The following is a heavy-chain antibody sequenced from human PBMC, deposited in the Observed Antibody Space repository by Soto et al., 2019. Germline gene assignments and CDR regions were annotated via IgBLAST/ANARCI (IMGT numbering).Heavy chain of an antibody. CDR1: GYTFTGYG. CDR3: ASDLSWTRAFDI. D-gene: IGHD5-12*01. J-gene: IGHJ3*02. V-gene: IGHV1-18*01. CDR2: VSAYNGDT. Sequence: ASVKVSCKASGYTFTGYGITWVRQAPGQGLEGMGWVSAYNGDTNYAQKFQGRVTMTTDTSTTTAYMELRSLRSDDTAVYYCASDLSWTRAFDIWGQGTMVTVSS.